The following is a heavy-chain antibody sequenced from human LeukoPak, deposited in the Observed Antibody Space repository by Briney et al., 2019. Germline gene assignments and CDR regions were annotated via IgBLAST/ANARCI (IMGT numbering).Heavy chain of an antibody. Sequence: SETLSLTCAVYGGSFSGYYWSWIRQPPGKGLEWIGEINHSGSTNYNPSLKSRVTISVDTSKNQFSLKLSSVTAADTAVYYCATGGDSDWFDPWGQGTLVTVSS. J-gene: IGHJ5*02. V-gene: IGHV4-34*01. D-gene: IGHD1-14*01. CDR3: ATGGDSDWFDP. CDR1: GGSFSGYY. CDR2: INHSGST.